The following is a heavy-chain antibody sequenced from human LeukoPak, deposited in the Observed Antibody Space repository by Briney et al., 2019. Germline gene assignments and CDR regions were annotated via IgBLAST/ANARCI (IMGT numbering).Heavy chain of an antibody. Sequence: PSETLSLTCTVSGGSISDYYWSWIRQPAGKGLEWIGRIYTSGSTNYNPSLKSRVTMSVDTSKNQFSLKLSSVTAADTAVYYCARDRHGMSVSDYFDYWDQGTLVTVSS. D-gene: IGHD6-19*01. CDR2: IYTSGST. J-gene: IGHJ4*02. V-gene: IGHV4-4*07. CDR1: GGSISDYY. CDR3: ARDRHGMSVSDYFDY.